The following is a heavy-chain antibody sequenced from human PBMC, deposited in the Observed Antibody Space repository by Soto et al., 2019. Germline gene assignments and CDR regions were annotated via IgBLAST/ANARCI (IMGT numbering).Heavy chain of an antibody. J-gene: IGHJ5*02. CDR1: GGPISSGGYS. CDR3: ARVPDR. Sequence: PSETLSLTCAVSGGPISSGGYSWSWIRQPPGKGLEWIGYIYHSGSTYYNSSLKSRVTISVDRSKNQFSLKLSSVTAADTAVYYCARVPDRWGQGTLVTVSS. CDR2: IYHSGST. V-gene: IGHV4-30-2*01. D-gene: IGHD2-2*01.